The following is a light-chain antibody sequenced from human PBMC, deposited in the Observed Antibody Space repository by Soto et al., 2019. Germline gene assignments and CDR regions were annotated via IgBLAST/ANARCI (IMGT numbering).Light chain of an antibody. V-gene: IGKV1-33*01. J-gene: IGKJ4*01. CDR2: DAS. CDR3: QQYDSLPLT. Sequence: DIQMTQSPSSLSASVVDRVTITCQASQDISNYLNWYQQKPGKAPKLLIYDASNLETGVPSRFSGSGSGTDFTFTISSLQPEDIATYYCQQYDSLPLTFGGGTKVEIK. CDR1: QDISNY.